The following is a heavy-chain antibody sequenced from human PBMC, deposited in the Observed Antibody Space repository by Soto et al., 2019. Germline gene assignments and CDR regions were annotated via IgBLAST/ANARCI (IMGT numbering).Heavy chain of an antibody. Sequence: PSETLSLTCTVSGVSISSYYWSWIRQPPGKGLEWIGYIYYSGSTNYNPSLKSRVTISVDTSKNQFSLKLSSVTAADTAVYYCARVSSGWYYWFDPWGQGTLVTVSS. CDR3: ARVSSGWYYWFDP. CDR2: IYYSGST. D-gene: IGHD6-19*01. CDR1: GVSISSYY. V-gene: IGHV4-59*08. J-gene: IGHJ5*02.